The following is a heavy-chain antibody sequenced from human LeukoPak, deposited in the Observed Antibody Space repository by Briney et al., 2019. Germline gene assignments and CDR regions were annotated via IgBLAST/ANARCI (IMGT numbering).Heavy chain of an antibody. CDR3: ARGTMATTWEFDY. CDR1: GGTFSSYA. J-gene: IGHJ4*02. V-gene: IGHV1-69*13. Sequence: ASVTVSFTASGGTFSSYAISWVRQAPGQGLEWMGGIIPIFGTANYAQKFQGRVTITADESTSTDYMELSSLRSEDTAVYYCARGTMATTWEFDYWGQGTLVTVSS. CDR2: IIPIFGTA. D-gene: IGHD5-24*01.